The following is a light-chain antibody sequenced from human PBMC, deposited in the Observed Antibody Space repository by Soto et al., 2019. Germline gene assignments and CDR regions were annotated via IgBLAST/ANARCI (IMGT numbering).Light chain of an antibody. CDR1: SSDVGSYNL. J-gene: IGLJ1*01. V-gene: IGLV2-23*02. CDR3: CSYAGSSTFYG. Sequence: QSVLTQPASVSGSPGQSITISCTGTSSDVGSYNLVSWYQQHPGKAPKLMIYEVSKRPSGVSNRFSGSKSGNTASLTISGLLAEDEADYYCCSYAGSSTFYGFGTGTKVTVL. CDR2: EVS.